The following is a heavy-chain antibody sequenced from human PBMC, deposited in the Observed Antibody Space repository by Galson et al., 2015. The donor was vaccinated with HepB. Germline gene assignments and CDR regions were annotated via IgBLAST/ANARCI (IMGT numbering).Heavy chain of an antibody. CDR1: GDSVSRNTAA. Sequence: CAISGDSVSRNTAAWNWIRQSPSRGLEWLGRTYYRSEWHHDYATSLKSRITINADTSKNQFSLQLSSVTPEDTAVYYCARGWSLDYWGQGTLVTVSS. V-gene: IGHV6-1*01. CDR3: ARGWSLDY. D-gene: IGHD3-3*01. J-gene: IGHJ4*02. CDR2: TYYRSEWHH.